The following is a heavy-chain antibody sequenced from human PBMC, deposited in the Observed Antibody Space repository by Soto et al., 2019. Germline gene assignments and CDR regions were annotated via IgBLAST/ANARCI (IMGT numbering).Heavy chain of an antibody. V-gene: IGHV4-31*03. Sequence: SETLSLACTVSGGSISSGGYYWSWIRQHPGKGLEWIGYIYYSGSTYYNPSLKSRVTISVDTSKNQFSLKLSSVTAADTAVYYCASDQSDYYDSSGYKFDFWGQGTLVTVSP. CDR2: IYYSGST. CDR3: ASDQSDYYDSSGYKFDF. J-gene: IGHJ4*02. CDR1: GGSISSGGYY. D-gene: IGHD3-22*01.